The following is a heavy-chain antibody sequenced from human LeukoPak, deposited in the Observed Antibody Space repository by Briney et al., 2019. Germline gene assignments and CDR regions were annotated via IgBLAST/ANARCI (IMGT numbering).Heavy chain of an antibody. D-gene: IGHD5-18*01. CDR1: VLPSETDA. Sequence: RSLRLSPATSVLPSETDAMSWVCPGPEESLERVVTNGTTQTYYEDPVTGRFTISRDNSKNTVNLQMNRLRVEDTAIYYGAEDWIQFNRVFDYFDSWGQGTLVTVSS. CDR3: AEDWIQFNRVFDYFDS. J-gene: IGHJ4*02. CDR2: NGTTQT. V-gene: IGHV3-23*01.